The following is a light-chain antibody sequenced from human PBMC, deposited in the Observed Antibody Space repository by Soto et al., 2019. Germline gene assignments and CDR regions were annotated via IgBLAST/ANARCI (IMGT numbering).Light chain of an antibody. Sequence: IVMTHSPATLSVSPGDRATLSFRASQSVSSNLAWYQQKPGQAPRLLIYGASSRATGIPVRFSGGGSGTEFTLTISSLQSEDFAVYYCQQYNNWPLTFGQGTRLEIK. J-gene: IGKJ5*01. V-gene: IGKV3-15*01. CDR1: QSVSSN. CDR3: QQYNNWPLT. CDR2: GAS.